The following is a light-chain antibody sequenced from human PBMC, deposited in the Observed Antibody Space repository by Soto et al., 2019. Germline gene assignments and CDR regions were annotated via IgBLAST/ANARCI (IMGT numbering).Light chain of an antibody. J-gene: IGLJ1*01. CDR3: KSYAGSNTYV. V-gene: IGLV2-8*01. CDR1: KNDIGVYDF. Sequence: QAVLTQPPSASGSPGQSVTISCTGTKNDIGVYDFVSWYQHHPGKAPRLIIYEVVQRPSGVPDRFSGSKSGNTASLTVSGLQAADEDDYFCKSYAGSNTYVFASGTKVTVL. CDR2: EVV.